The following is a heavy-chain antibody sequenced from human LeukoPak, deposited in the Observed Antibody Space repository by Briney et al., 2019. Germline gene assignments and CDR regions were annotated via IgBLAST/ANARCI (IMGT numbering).Heavy chain of an antibody. CDR1: GFTFSSYG. J-gene: IGHJ4*02. CDR3: AKDRGPYDYGDYGGYFDY. V-gene: IGHV3-30*18. CDR2: ISYDGSNK. D-gene: IGHD4-17*01. Sequence: GGSLRLSCAASGFTFSSYGMHWVRQAPGKGLEWVAVISYDGSNKYYADSVKGRFTISRDNSKNTLYLQMNSLRAEDTAVYYCAKDRGPYDYGDYGGYFDYWGQGTLVTVSS.